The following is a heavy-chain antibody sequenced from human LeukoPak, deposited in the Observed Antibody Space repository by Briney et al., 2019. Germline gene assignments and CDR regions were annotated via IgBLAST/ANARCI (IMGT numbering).Heavy chain of an antibody. V-gene: IGHV3-23*01. Sequence: GGSLRLSCAASGFIFSRYGIHWVRQAPGKGLEWVAGISGSGVTDYADSVKGRFTISRDNSKNTLYLQINSLRAEDTAVYYCAKDLNWGGRWGQGTLVTVSS. CDR3: AKDLNWGGR. CDR1: GFIFSRYG. CDR2: ISGSGVT. D-gene: IGHD7-27*01. J-gene: IGHJ4*02.